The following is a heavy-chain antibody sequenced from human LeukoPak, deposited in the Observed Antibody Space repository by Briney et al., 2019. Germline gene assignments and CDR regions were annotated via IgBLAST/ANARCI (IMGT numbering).Heavy chain of an antibody. CDR3: AREVLPAATYMDV. J-gene: IGHJ6*03. CDR2: INPNSGGT. Sequence: ASVKVSCKASGYTFTGYYMHWVRQAPGQGLEWMGWINPNSGGTNYAQKFQGRVTMTRDTSISTAYMELGRLRSDDTAVYYCAREVLPAATYMDVWGKGTTVTISS. V-gene: IGHV1-2*02. D-gene: IGHD2-2*01. CDR1: GYTFTGYY.